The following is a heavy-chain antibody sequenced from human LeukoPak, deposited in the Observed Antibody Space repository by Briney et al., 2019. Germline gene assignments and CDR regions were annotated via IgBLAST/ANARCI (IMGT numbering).Heavy chain of an antibody. CDR3: ARAPPRIAARPISNWFDP. V-gene: IGHV4-34*01. Sequence: SETLSLTCAVYGGSFGGYYWSWIRQPPGKGLEWIGEINHSGSTNYNPSLKSRVTISVDTSKNQFSLKLSSVTATDTAVYYCARAPPRIAARPISNWFDPWGQGTLVTVSS. D-gene: IGHD6-6*01. J-gene: IGHJ5*02. CDR2: INHSGST. CDR1: GGSFGGYY.